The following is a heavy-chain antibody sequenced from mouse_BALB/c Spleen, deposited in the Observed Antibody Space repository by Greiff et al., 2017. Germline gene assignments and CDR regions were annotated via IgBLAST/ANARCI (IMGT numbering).Heavy chain of an antibody. V-gene: IGHV2-2*02. CDR3: ATYRLFYAMDY. CDR2: IWSGGST. J-gene: IGHJ4*01. CDR1: GFSLTSYG. D-gene: IGHD2-14*01. Sequence: VQVVESGPGLVQPSQSLSITCTVSGFSLTSYGVHWVRQSPGKGLEWLGVIWSGGSTDYNAAFISRLSISKDNSKSQVFFKMNSLQANDTAIYYCATYRLFYAMDYWGQGTSVTVSS.